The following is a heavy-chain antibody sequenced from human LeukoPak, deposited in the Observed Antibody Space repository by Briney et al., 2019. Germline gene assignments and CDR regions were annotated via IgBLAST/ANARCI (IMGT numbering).Heavy chain of an antibody. CDR3: ARDRSPAYQLLPRYGMDV. CDR2: ISSSSSYI. CDR1: GFTFSSYS. D-gene: IGHD2-2*01. Sequence: PGGSLRLSCAASGFTFSSYSMSWVRQAPGKGLEWVSSISSSSSYIYYADSVKGRFTISRDNAKNSLYLQMNSLRAEDTAVYYCARDRSPAYQLLPRYGMDVWGQGTTVTVSS. V-gene: IGHV3-21*01. J-gene: IGHJ6*02.